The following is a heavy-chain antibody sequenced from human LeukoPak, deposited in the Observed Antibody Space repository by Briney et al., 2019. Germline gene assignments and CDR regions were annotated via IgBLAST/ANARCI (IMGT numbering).Heavy chain of an antibody. D-gene: IGHD3/OR15-3a*01. CDR3: ARDWTPDY. V-gene: IGHV3-74*03. CDR2: INLDGSTA. Sequence: GKSLRLSCEASGFSISNYWMLWVRQAPGKGLGWVSRINLDGSTAEYADSVKGRFTISRDNAKNTLYLQMNSLRVEDTAVYYCARDWTPDYWGQGTLLTVSS. J-gene: IGHJ4*02. CDR1: GFSISNYW.